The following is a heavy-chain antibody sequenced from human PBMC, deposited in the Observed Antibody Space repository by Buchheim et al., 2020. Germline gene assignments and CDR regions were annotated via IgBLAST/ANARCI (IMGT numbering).Heavy chain of an antibody. Sequence: QVQLQESGPGLVKPSQTLSLTCTVSGGSISSGGYYWSWIRQHPGKGLEWIGYIYYSGSTYYNPSLKSRVTISVDTSKNQFSLKLSSVTAADTAVYYCARIYCSGGSCYGEGSWFNPWGQGTL. V-gene: IGHV4-31*03. CDR3: ARIYCSGGSCYGEGSWFNP. CDR2: IYYSGST. J-gene: IGHJ5*02. CDR1: GGSISSGGYY. D-gene: IGHD2-15*01.